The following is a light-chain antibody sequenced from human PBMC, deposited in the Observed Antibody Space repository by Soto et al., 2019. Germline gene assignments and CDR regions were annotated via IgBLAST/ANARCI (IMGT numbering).Light chain of an antibody. CDR1: QGIGTA. CDR2: DAS. CDR3: QQFNTKPLT. Sequence: IQLTQSPSTLSASVGDRVTITCRASQGIGTALAWYHQRPGNSPDLLVYDASTWHSGVPSRFSGSGSETDFSLTISGLQPEDFGHYYCQQFNTKPLTFGGGTRVEIK. J-gene: IGKJ4*01. V-gene: IGKV1-13*02.